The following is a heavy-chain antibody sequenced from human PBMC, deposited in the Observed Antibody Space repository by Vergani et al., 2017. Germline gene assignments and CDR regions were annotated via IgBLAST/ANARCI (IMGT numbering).Heavy chain of an antibody. J-gene: IGHJ4*02. Sequence: QVQLQESGPGLVKPSETLSLTCTVSGGSISSHYWSWIRQPPGKGLEWIGYIYYSGSTNYNPSLKSRVTISVDTSKNQFSLKLSSVTAADTAVYYCARDYYGSGSYLPDYWGQGTLVTVSS. CDR1: GGSISSHY. V-gene: IGHV4-59*11. D-gene: IGHD3-10*01. CDR3: ARDYYGSGSYLPDY. CDR2: IYYSGST.